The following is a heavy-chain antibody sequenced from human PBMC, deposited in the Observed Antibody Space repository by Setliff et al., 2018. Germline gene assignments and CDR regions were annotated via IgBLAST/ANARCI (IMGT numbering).Heavy chain of an antibody. Sequence: PSETLSLTCTVSGGSISSRSYYWGWIRQPPGKGLEWIGSIYYSGSTYYNPSLESRVTISVDASTSQFSLKLYSVTAADTAVYYCRLWSHDYHNDYWGQGTLVTVSS. V-gene: IGHV4-39*07. CDR1: GGSISSRSYY. J-gene: IGHJ4*02. D-gene: IGHD3-16*01. CDR2: IYYSGST. CDR3: RLWSHDYHNDY.